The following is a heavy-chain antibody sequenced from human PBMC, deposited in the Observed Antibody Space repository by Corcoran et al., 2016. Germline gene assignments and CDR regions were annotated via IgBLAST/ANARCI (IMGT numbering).Heavy chain of an antibody. CDR1: GGSISSSSYY. Sequence: QLQLQESGPGLVKPSETLSLTCTVSGGSISSSSYYWGWIRQPPGKGLEWIGSIYYSGSTYYNPSLKSRVTISVDTSKNQFSLKLSSVTAADTAVYYCARHKATVTFAGWFDPWGQGTLVTVSS. CDR3: ARHKATVTFAGWFDP. D-gene: IGHD4-17*01. J-gene: IGHJ5*02. CDR2: IYYSGST. V-gene: IGHV4-39*01.